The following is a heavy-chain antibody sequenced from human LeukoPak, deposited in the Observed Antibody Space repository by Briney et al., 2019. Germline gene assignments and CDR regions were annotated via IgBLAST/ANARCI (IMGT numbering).Heavy chain of an antibody. J-gene: IGHJ5*02. CDR3: ARLLECTSASCYEGWFDP. CDR2: INSDGSST. V-gene: IGHV3-74*01. Sequence: GGSLRLSCVASGFTLSSYWMHWVRQTPGKGLVWVSRINSDGSSTSYADSVKGRFTVSRDNAKNTLYLQMNSLRAEDTAVYYCARLLECTSASCYEGWFDPWGQGTLVTVSS. D-gene: IGHD2-2*01. CDR1: GFTLSSYW.